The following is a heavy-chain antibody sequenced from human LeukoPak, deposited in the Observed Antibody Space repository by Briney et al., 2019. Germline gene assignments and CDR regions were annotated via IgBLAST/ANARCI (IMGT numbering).Heavy chain of an antibody. CDR1: GGSISNYY. J-gene: IGHJ4*02. V-gene: IGHV4-34*01. Sequence: PSETLSLTCTVSGGSISNYYWSWIRQPPGKGLEWIGEINHSGSTNYNPSLKSRVTISVDTSKNQFSLKLSSVTAADTAVYYCARDNPWYSSGWIFDYWGQGTLVTVSS. D-gene: IGHD6-19*01. CDR3: ARDNPWYSSGWIFDY. CDR2: INHSGST.